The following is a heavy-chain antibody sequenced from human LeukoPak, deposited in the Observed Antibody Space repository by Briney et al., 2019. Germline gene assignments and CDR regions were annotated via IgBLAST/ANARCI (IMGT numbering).Heavy chain of an antibody. V-gene: IGHV3-74*01. J-gene: IGHJ4*02. Sequence: GGSLRLSCAASGFTFTTYGMHWVRQAPGKGLVWVSRIMSDGRSTYADSVKGRFTISRDTAKNTLYLQMNSLRAEDTAVYYCARDSQFIGPLYWGRGTLVTVSS. CDR1: GFTFTTYG. CDR2: IMSDGRST. CDR3: ARDSQFIGPLY. D-gene: IGHD5-24*01.